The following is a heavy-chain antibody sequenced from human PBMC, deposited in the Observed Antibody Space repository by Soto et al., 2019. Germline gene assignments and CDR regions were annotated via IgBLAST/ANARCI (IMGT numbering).Heavy chain of an antibody. Sequence: GGSLSLSCAASGFTFSSYGMHWVRQAPGKGLEWVAVITYDGSNKYYADSVKGRFTISRDNSKDSLYLQMNSLRAEDTAVYYCARNFDWLPGGMDGWGQGTTVTVSS. J-gene: IGHJ6*02. CDR2: ITYDGSNK. V-gene: IGHV3-30*03. CDR1: GFTFSSYG. CDR3: ARNFDWLPGGMDG. D-gene: IGHD3-9*01.